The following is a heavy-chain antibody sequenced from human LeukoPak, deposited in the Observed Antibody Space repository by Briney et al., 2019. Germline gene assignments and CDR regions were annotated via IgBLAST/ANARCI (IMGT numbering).Heavy chain of an antibody. J-gene: IGHJ4*02. CDR1: IGTISSSSYY. V-gene: IGHV4-39*01. CDR2: ISYSGNT. Sequence: PSETLSLTCTVSIGTISSSSYYWGWIRQPPGSGLEWIGSISYSGNTYYNASLKSRVIISVDTSTDQFSLKVRFVTAADTAVYYCARHDCGGDCYSLGLIDYWGQGILVTVSS. CDR3: ARHDCGGDCYSLGLIDY. D-gene: IGHD2-21*02.